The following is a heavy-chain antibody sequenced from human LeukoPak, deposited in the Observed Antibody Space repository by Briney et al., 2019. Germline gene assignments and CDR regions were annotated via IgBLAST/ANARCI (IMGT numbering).Heavy chain of an antibody. CDR3: ARRRGWTESYYFDY. V-gene: IGHV3-48*03. D-gene: IGHD1-1*01. CDR2: ISSSSSTI. CDR1: GFTFSSYE. Sequence: PGGSLRLSCAASGFTFSSYEMNWVRQAPGKGLEWVSYISSSSSTIYYADSVKGRFTISRDNAKNSLYLQMSSLRAEDTAVYYCARRRGWTESYYFDYWGQGTLVTVSS. J-gene: IGHJ4*02.